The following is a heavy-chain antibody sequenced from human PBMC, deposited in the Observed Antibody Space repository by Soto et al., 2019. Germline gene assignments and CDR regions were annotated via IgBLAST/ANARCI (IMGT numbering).Heavy chain of an antibody. V-gene: IGHV4-34*01. D-gene: IGHD2-15*01. J-gene: IGHJ5*02. CDR3: ASRGLVVVAATRWRAWFDP. Sequence: QVQLQQWGAGLLKPSETLSLICAVYVGSFSGYYWSWIRQPPGKGLEWIGEINHSGSTNYNPSIKSRVTISVDASKNQLSLKLSSVTDADTAVYYCASRGLVVVAATRWRAWFDPWGQGTLVTVSS. CDR1: VGSFSGYY. CDR2: INHSGST.